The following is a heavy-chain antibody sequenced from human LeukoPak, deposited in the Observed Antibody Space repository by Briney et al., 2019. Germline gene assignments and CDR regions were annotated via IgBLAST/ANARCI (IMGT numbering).Heavy chain of an antibody. Sequence: GGSLRLSCAASGFTFSSYAMSWVRQAPGKGLEWVSAISGSGGSTYYADSVKGRFTISRDNSKNTLYLQMNSLRAEDTAVYYCAKDWSRYSSGWLFDYWGQGTLVTVSS. CDR1: GFTFSSYA. V-gene: IGHV3-23*01. J-gene: IGHJ4*02. D-gene: IGHD6-19*01. CDR2: ISGSGGST. CDR3: AKDWSRYSSGWLFDY.